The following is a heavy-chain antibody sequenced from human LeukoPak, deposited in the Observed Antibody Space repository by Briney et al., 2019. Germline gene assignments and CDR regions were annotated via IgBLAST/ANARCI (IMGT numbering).Heavy chain of an antibody. CDR2: IYTSGST. J-gene: IGHJ4*02. CDR1: GDSISSGSYY. Sequence: SQTLSLTCTVSGDSISSGSYYWSWIRQPAGKGLEWIGRIYTSGSTNYNPSLKSRVAMSVDTSKNQFSLKLSSVTAADTAVYYCARKARVVLEWLDYFDYWGQGTLVTVSS. D-gene: IGHD3-3*01. V-gene: IGHV4-61*02. CDR3: ARKARVVLEWLDYFDY.